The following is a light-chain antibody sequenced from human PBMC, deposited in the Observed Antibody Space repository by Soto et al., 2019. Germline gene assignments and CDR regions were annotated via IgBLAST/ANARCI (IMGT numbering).Light chain of an antibody. J-gene: IGKJ1*01. CDR3: QRYDSLRT. CDR1: QGVTSNF. CDR2: GAS. V-gene: IGKV3-20*01. Sequence: EIVLTQSPGTLSLSPGERATLSCRASQGVTSNFLAWYRQKPGQAPRLLIYGASNRATGIPDRFSGSGSGTDFTLTITRLEPEDFAMYYCQRYDSLRTFGQGTKVDIK.